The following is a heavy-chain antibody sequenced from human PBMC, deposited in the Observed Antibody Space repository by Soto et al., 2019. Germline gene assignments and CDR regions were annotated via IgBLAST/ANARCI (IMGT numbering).Heavy chain of an antibody. V-gene: IGHV3-64D*08. D-gene: IGHD6-6*01. J-gene: IGHJ4*02. CDR3: QQRIPTNPASSPV. CDR1: GFTFTDYA. Sequence: PGGSLRLSCSTSGFTFTDYAMHWVRQAPGKGLEYVSAISAKGDDTLYADSVKGRSIISRDDSKRTLYLQLSSLRLEDTVMYYSQQRIPTNPASSPVWGQGTLVPVSS. CDR2: ISAKGDDT.